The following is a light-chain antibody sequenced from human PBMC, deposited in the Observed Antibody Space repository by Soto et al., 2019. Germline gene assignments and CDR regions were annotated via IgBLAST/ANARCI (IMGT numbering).Light chain of an antibody. CDR2: GNN. CDR3: ATWDDSLNAFV. CDR1: RSNIGTNS. J-gene: IGLJ1*01. Sequence: QSALTQPPSASGTPGQRVTISCAGRRSNIGTNSVNWYQQLPGTAPRLLNYGNNERPSGVPGRFSGSKSGTSASLTLSGLQSEDEADYYCATWDDSLNAFVFGTGTKLTVL. V-gene: IGLV1-44*01.